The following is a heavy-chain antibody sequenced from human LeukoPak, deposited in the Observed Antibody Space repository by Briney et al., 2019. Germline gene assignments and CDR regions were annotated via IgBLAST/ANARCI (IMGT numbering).Heavy chain of an antibody. CDR2: ISASGGST. CDR1: GFTFSSSA. CDR3: AKDVGKWESLHFFDY. J-gene: IGHJ4*02. D-gene: IGHD1-26*01. Sequence: PGGSLRLSCAASGFTFSSSAMSWVRQVPGKGLEWVSGISASGGSTYYADSVRGRFTISRDNSKNTLYVQMNSLRDEDTAVYYCAKDVGKWESLHFFDYWGQGTQVTVSS. V-gene: IGHV3-23*01.